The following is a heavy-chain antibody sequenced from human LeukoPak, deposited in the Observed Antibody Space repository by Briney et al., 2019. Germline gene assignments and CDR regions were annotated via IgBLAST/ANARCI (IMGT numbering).Heavy chain of an antibody. D-gene: IGHD4-17*01. J-gene: IGHJ4*02. CDR3: ARAGKTVSYFFDY. Sequence: ASVTVSCKASAYTFTSYGFTWVRQAPGQGLEWMGWISAYNGNTNYAQNLQGRVTMTTDTSTSTAYMELRSLRSDDTAVYYCARAGKTVSYFFDYWGQGTLVTVSS. CDR2: ISAYNGNT. CDR1: AYTFTSYG. V-gene: IGHV1-18*01.